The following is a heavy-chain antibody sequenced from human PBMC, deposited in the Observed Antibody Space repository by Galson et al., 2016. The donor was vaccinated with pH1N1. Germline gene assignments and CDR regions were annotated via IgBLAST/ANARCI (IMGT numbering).Heavy chain of an antibody. CDR1: GFTFNNYW. CDR2: IWFDGRHK. CDR3: AKVWGPYSGNFPFNNYYTLDV. V-gene: IGHV3-33*06. J-gene: IGHJ6*02. Sequence: SLRLSCAASGFTFNNYWMYWVRHAPGKGLEWVAVIWFDGRHKYYADSVKGRFTISRDNSKNTLYLQMNSLRGEDTAMYYCAKVWGPYSGNFPFNNYYTLDVWGQGTKVTVSS. D-gene: IGHD1-26*01.